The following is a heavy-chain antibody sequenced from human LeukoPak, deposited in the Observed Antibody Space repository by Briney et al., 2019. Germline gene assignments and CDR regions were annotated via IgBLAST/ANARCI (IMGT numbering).Heavy chain of an antibody. CDR3: VSSSPRYCTGGTCYSSRGFDY. J-gene: IGHJ4*02. V-gene: IGHV4-59*01. CDR2: IYYRGTT. D-gene: IGHD2-15*01. Sequence: PSETLSLTCTVSGDSISTYYRSWIRQSPGKGLEWIAYIYYRGTTNYNPSLKSRVTISADTSKTQFSLILSSVTAADTAVYYCVSSSPRYCTGGTCYSSRGFDYWGQGALVTVSS. CDR1: GDSISTYY.